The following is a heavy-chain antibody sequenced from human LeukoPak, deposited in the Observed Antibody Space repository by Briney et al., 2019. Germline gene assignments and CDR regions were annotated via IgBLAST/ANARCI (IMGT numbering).Heavy chain of an antibody. D-gene: IGHD6-25*01. V-gene: IGHV3-30*18. CDR2: ISHDGSVT. Sequence: PGGSLRLSCAASGFTFSHYGMQWDRQAPGKGLEWVAVISHDGSVTFYADSVKGRFTISRDNSKYTVDLQMYSLRAEDTAVYYCAKEPNSYSSGWYFQHWGQGTLVTVSS. CDR1: GFTFSHYG. CDR3: AKEPNSYSSGWYFQH. J-gene: IGHJ1*01.